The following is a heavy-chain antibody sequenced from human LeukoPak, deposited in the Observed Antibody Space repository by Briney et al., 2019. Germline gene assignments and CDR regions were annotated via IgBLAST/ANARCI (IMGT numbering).Heavy chain of an antibody. V-gene: IGHV1-8*01. CDR3: ARVFGYDSSGYYYGYYYYYYMDV. Sequence: GASVKVSCKASGYTFTSYDINWVRQAPGQGLEWMGWMNPNSGNTGYAQKFQGRVTMTRNTSISTAYMELSSLRSEDTAVYYCARVFGYDSSGYYYGYYYYYYMDVWGKGTTVTISS. CDR2: MNPNSGNT. CDR1: GYTFTSYD. J-gene: IGHJ6*03. D-gene: IGHD3-22*01.